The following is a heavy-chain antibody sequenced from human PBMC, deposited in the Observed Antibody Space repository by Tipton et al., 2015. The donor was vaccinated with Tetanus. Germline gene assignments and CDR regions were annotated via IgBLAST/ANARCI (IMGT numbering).Heavy chain of an antibody. J-gene: IGHJ5*02. Sequence: TLSLTCTVSGGSISSYYWSWIRQPPGKGLEWIGYIYYSGSTFYNPSFESRVTISVDTSKNQFSLKLTSVTDADTAVYYCARDQGGGRVVRLNWFDPWGQGTLVTVSS. V-gene: IGHV4-59*12. D-gene: IGHD6-6*01. CDR3: ARDQGGGRVVRLNWFDP. CDR1: GGSISSYY. CDR2: IYYSGST.